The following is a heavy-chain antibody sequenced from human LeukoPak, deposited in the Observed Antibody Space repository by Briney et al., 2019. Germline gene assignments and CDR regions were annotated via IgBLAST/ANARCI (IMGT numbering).Heavy chain of an antibody. CDR3: ARVYSGSIVVVPADRYYFDY. CDR1: GGSFSGYY. Sequence: PSETLSLTCAVYGGSFSGYYWSWIRQPPGKGLEWIGEINHSGSTNYNPPLKSRVTISVDTSKNQFSLKLSSVTAADTAVYYCARVYSGSIVVVPADRYYFDYWGQGTLVTVSS. D-gene: IGHD2-2*01. CDR2: INHSGST. J-gene: IGHJ4*02. V-gene: IGHV4-34*01.